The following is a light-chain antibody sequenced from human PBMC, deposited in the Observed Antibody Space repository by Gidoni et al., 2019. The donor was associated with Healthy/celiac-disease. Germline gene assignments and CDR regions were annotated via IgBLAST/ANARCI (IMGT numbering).Light chain of an antibody. J-gene: IGKJ1*01. CDR3: QQYNNWPQAT. CDR2: GAS. Sequence: EIVMTQSPATLSVSPGERATLACRASQSVSSTLAWYQQKPGQAPRPLIYGASTMATGIPARFRGSGSGTEFTLTISSLQSEDFAVYYCQQYNNWPQATFGQGTKVEIK. CDR1: QSVSST. V-gene: IGKV3-15*01.